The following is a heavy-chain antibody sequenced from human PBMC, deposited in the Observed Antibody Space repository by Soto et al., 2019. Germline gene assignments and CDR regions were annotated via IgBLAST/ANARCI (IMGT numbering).Heavy chain of an antibody. D-gene: IGHD6-13*01. CDR3: AIDRNIAAAASYCYCGMDD. Sequence: SETLSLTCTVSGGSISSGGYYWSWIRQHPGKVLEWIGYIYYSGSTYYNPSLKSRVTISVDTSKNQFSLKLSSVTAADTAVYYCAIDRNIAAAASYCYCGMDDWGQGTTVTVSS. V-gene: IGHV4-31*03. CDR1: GGSISSGGYY. J-gene: IGHJ6*02. CDR2: IYYSGST.